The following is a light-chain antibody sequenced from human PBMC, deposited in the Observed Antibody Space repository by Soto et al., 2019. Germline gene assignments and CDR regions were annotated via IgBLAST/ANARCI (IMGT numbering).Light chain of an antibody. Sequence: QSALTQPASVPGSPGQSITISCTGTSSDVGSYNLVSWYQQHPGKAPKLMIYEGSKRPSRVSNRFSGSKSGNTASLTISGLQAEDEADYYCCSYAGSSTWVFGGGTKLTVL. CDR2: EGS. CDR3: CSYAGSSTWV. CDR1: SSDVGSYNL. J-gene: IGLJ3*02. V-gene: IGLV2-23*01.